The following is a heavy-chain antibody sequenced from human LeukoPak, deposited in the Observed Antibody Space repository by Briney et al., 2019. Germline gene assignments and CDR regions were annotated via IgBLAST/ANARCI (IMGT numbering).Heavy chain of an antibody. V-gene: IGHV4-59*04. Sequence: SETLSLTCTVSGGSISSYYWSWIRQPPGKRLEWIGSIFYTGTSYYSPSLESRVTIYVDTSKNQFSLKLTSVTAADTAVYYCARYTVRGLTVTKPFDYWGQGTLVTVSS. CDR1: GGSISSYY. J-gene: IGHJ4*02. CDR2: IFYTGTS. D-gene: IGHD3-10*01. CDR3: ARYTVRGLTVTKPFDY.